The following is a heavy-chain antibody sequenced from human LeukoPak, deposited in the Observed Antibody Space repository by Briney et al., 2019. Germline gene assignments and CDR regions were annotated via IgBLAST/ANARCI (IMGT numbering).Heavy chain of an antibody. CDR2: IYYSGST. V-gene: IGHV4-59*08. CDR3: ARLPGDWFDP. J-gene: IGHJ5*02. D-gene: IGHD1-14*01. Sequence: KPSETLSLTCTVSGGSISSYYWSWIRQPPGKGLEWIGNIYYSGSTNYNPTLKSRVTISVDTSKNQFSLKLSSVTAADTAVYYCARLPGDWFDPWGQGTLVTVSS. CDR1: GGSISSYY.